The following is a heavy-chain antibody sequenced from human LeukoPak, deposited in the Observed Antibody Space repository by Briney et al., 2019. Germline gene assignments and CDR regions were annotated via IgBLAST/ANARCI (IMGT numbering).Heavy chain of an antibody. D-gene: IGHD3-9*01. V-gene: IGHV4-34*01. CDR2: INHSGST. CDR1: GGSFSGYY. CDR3: ARVGLTTRAFDI. J-gene: IGHJ3*02. Sequence: PSETLSLTCAVYGGSFSGYYWSWIRQPPGKGLEWIGEINHSGSTNYNPSLKSRVTISVDTSKNQFSLKLSSVTAADTAMYYCARVGLTTRAFDIWGLGTMVTVSS.